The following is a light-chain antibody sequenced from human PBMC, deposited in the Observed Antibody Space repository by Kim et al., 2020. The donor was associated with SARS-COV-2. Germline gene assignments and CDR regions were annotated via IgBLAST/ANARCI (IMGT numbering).Light chain of an antibody. Sequence: LSPGERATLAGRASQSVSSSYLAWYQQTPGQAPRLLIYGASSRATGIPDRFSGSGSGTDFTLTISRLEPEDFAVYYCQQYGSSPSFGPGTKVDIK. J-gene: IGKJ1*01. CDR1: QSVSSSY. V-gene: IGKV3-20*01. CDR3: QQYGSSPS. CDR2: GAS.